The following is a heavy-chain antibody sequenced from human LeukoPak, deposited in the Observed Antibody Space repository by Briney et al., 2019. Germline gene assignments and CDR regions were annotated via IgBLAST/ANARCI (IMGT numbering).Heavy chain of an antibody. D-gene: IGHD1-26*01. CDR1: GFTFSSYV. V-gene: IGHV3-33*01. CDR3: AREDLQSGSHDAFDV. J-gene: IGHJ3*01. CDR2: IWFDGTEE. Sequence: PGGSLRLSCAASGFTFSSYVMHWVRQAPGKGLEWVALIWFDGTEEFYADSVKGRFTISRDNSKNTVYMQMSSLRAEDTAVYYCAREDLQSGSHDAFDVWGQGTMVTVSS.